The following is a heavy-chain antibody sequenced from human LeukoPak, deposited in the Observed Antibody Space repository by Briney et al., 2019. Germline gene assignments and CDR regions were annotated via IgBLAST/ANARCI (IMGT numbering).Heavy chain of an antibody. CDR3: ATRRYSSSPFPHYYMDV. V-gene: IGHV3-7*01. J-gene: IGHJ6*03. Sequence: GGSLRLSCAASGFTFSSYWMSWVRQAPGKGLEWVANIKQDGSEKYYVDSVKGRFTISRDNAKNSLYLQMNSLRAEDTAVYYCATRRYSSSPFPHYYMDVWGKGTTVTVSS. CDR1: GFTFSSYW. D-gene: IGHD6-13*01. CDR2: IKQDGSEK.